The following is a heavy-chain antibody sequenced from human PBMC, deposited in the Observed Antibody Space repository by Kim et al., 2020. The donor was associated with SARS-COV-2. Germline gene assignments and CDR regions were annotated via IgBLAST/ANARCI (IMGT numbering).Heavy chain of an antibody. V-gene: IGHV1-18*01. CDR3: ARVVTGSSSWPFYFDY. Sequence: ASVKVSCKASGYTFTSYGISWVRQAPGQGLEWMGWISAYNGNTNYAQKLQGRVTMTTDTSTSTAYMELRSLRSDDTAVYYCARVVTGSSSWPFYFDYWGQGTLVTVSS. J-gene: IGHJ4*02. CDR2: ISAYNGNT. D-gene: IGHD6-13*01. CDR1: GYTFTSYG.